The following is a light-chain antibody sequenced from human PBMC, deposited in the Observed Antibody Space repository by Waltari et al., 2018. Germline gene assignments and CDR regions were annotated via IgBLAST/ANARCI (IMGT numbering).Light chain of an antibody. V-gene: IGLV1-51*02. CDR1: SSNLGNNY. CDR2: ENS. CDR3: GTWDSSLSGAV. J-gene: IGLJ7*01. Sequence: QSVLTQPPSVSAAPGPRVTISCSGGSSNLGNNYVSWYRKFPGTAPKLLIHENSERPAGIPGRFSGSKSGTSATLDITGLQAGDEADYYCGTWDSSLSGAVFGGGTHLTVL.